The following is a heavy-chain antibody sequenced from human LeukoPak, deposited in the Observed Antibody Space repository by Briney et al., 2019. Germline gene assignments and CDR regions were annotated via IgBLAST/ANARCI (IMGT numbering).Heavy chain of an antibody. J-gene: IGHJ6*03. CDR2: IIPIFGTA. CDR1: GGTFSSYA. CDR3: ARIAVAGRRHYYYYYYIDV. V-gene: IGHV1-69*05. Sequence: SVKVSCKASGGTFSSYAISWVRQAPGQGLEWMGGIIPIFGTANYAQKFQGRVTITTDESTSTAYMELSSLRSEDTAVYYCARIAVAGRRHYYYYYYIDVWGKGTTVTVSS. D-gene: IGHD6-19*01.